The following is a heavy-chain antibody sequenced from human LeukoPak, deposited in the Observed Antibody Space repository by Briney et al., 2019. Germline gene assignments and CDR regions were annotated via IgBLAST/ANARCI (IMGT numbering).Heavy chain of an antibody. J-gene: IGHJ4*02. V-gene: IGHV3-21*06. CDR3: ARMSSYCDY. Sequence: KPGGSLRLSCAASGFTFSSYTMNWVRQAPEKGLEWVSSISGSSRHKYYADSVKGRFTISRDNAKSSLYLQMNSLRAEDTGVYFCARMSSYCDYWGQGTLVTVSS. D-gene: IGHD2-2*01. CDR1: GFTFSSYT. CDR2: ISGSSRHK.